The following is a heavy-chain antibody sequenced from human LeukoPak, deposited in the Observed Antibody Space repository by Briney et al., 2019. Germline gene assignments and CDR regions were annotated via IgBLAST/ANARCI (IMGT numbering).Heavy chain of an antibody. Sequence: ASVKVSCKASGYTFTDYYIHWVRQAPGQGLEWVGWINPNSGATNYAQKFHGRVTISVDTSKNQFSLKLSSVTAADTAVYFCARQNYGSAPLRYWGQGTLVTVSS. V-gene: IGHV1-2*02. CDR2: INPNSGAT. CDR3: ARQNYGSAPLRY. D-gene: IGHD3-10*01. CDR1: GYTFTDYY. J-gene: IGHJ4*02.